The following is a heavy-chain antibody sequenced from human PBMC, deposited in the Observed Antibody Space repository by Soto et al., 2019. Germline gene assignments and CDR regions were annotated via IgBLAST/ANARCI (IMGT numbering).Heavy chain of an antibody. V-gene: IGHV3-30*18. J-gene: IGHJ4*02. CDR1: GFTFSSYG. D-gene: IGHD2-15*01. Sequence: QVQLVESGGGVVQPGRSLRLSCAASGFTFSSYGMHWVRQAPGKGLEWVAVISYDGSNKYYADSVKDRFTISRDNSKNTLYLQMNSLRAEDTAVYYCAKDLYCSGGSCLDHGYWGQGTLVTVSS. CDR3: AKDLYCSGGSCLDHGY. CDR2: ISYDGSNK.